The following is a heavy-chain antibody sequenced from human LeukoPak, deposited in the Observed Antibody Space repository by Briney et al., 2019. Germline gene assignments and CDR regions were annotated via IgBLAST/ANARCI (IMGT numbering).Heavy chain of an antibody. CDR1: GGTFSSYA. CDR3: ARGPGRDGYNFQSYYGVDV. V-gene: IGHV1-69*05. Sequence: SVKVSCKASGGTFSSYAISWVRQAPGQGLEWMGGIIPIFGTANYAQKFQGRVTMTSDTSTSTVYMDLSSLGSEDTAVYYCARGPGRDGYNFQSYYGVDVWGQGTTVTVSS. D-gene: IGHD5-24*01. J-gene: IGHJ6*02. CDR2: IIPIFGTA.